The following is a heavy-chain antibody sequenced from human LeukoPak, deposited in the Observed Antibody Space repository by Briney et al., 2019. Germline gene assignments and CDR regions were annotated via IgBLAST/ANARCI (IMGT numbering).Heavy chain of an antibody. CDR1: GFTLSSYE. Sequence: GGSLRLSCTASGFTLSSYEMSWIRQAPGKGLEWVSSIDYSGGSTYYADSVKGRFTISRDNSKNTLYLQLNSLRGDDTAVYYCTRNSGGYGVSWSQGTLVTVYS. D-gene: IGHD6-19*01. V-gene: IGHV3-23*01. J-gene: IGHJ4*02. CDR3: TRNSGGYGVS. CDR2: IDYSGGST.